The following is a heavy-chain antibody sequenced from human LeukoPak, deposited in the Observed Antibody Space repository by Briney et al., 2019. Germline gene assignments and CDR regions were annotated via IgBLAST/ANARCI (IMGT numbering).Heavy chain of an antibody. CDR3: AKGSGSSGWNDLLGVVDY. Sequence: GGSLRLSCAASGFAFSTYDIHWVRQAPGKGLEWVSVLSFDGSSEYYADSVKGRFTVSRDNSKNTLYLQMNSLRDEDTAVYYCAKGSGSSGWNDLLGVVDYWGQGTLVTVSS. J-gene: IGHJ4*02. CDR1: GFAFSTYD. V-gene: IGHV3-30*18. D-gene: IGHD6-19*01. CDR2: LSFDGSSE.